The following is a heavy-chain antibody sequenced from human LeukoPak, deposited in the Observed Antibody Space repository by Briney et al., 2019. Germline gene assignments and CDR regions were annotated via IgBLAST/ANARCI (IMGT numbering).Heavy chain of an antibody. V-gene: IGHV4-59*01. Sequence: SETLSLTCSVSGASSSSYYWNWIRQPPGKGLEWIGYIHYGGSTTYNPSLKSRVTISVDTSKNQFSLKLSSVTAADSAVYYCATAGYSRSRFDYWGQGTLVTVSS. D-gene: IGHD6-13*01. J-gene: IGHJ4*02. CDR3: ATAGYSRSRFDY. CDR2: IHYGGST. CDR1: GASSSSYY.